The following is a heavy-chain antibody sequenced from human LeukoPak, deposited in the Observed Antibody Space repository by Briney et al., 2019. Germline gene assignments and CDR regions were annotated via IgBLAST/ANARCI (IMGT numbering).Heavy chain of an antibody. CDR1: GGSISSSSYY. J-gene: IGHJ4*02. V-gene: IGHV4-39*07. Sequence: SETLSLTCTVSGGSISSSSYYWGWIRQPPGKGLEWIGSIYYSGSTYYNPSLKSRVTISVDTSKNQFSLKLSSVTAADTAVYYCARQTPLYSSSWYLSPGRIQYFDYWGQGTLVTVSS. CDR2: IYYSGST. D-gene: IGHD6-13*01. CDR3: ARQTPLYSSSWYLSPGRIQYFDY.